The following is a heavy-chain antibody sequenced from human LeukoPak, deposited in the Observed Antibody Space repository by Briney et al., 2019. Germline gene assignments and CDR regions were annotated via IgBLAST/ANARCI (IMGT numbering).Heavy chain of an antibody. CDR3: ARVGYYESSGYYEY. V-gene: IGHV1-2*06. D-gene: IGHD3-22*01. Sequence: GASVKVSCKASGYTFTAFYMHWVRQAPGQGLEWMGRINPNSGGTKYAQKFQGRVTMTTDTSISTVYMELSRLRSDDTAVYYCARVGYYESSGYYEYWGQGTLVAVSS. J-gene: IGHJ4*02. CDR1: GYTFTAFY. CDR2: INPNSGGT.